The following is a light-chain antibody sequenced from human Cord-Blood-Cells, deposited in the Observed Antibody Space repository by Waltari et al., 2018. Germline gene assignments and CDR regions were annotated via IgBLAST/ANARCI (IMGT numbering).Light chain of an antibody. Sequence: QSALTQPAYVSGSPGQSITISCTGTSSDVGGYNYVSGYHKHPAKAPKLMIYDVSKRPSGVSNLFSGSKSGNTASLTISGLQAEDEADYYCSSYTSSSTLVFGGGTKLTVL. V-gene: IGLV2-14*01. CDR2: DVS. J-gene: IGLJ2*01. CDR1: SSDVGGYNY. CDR3: SSYTSSSTLV.